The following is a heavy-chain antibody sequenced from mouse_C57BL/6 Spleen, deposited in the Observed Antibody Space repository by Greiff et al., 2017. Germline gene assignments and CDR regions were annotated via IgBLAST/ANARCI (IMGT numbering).Heavy chain of an antibody. CDR3: ARRYGSTPFAY. D-gene: IGHD1-1*01. CDR2: IDPSDSET. CDR1: GYTFTSYW. J-gene: IGHJ3*01. V-gene: IGHV1-52*01. Sequence: QVQLQQPGAELVRPGSSVKLSCKASGYTFTSYWMHWVKQRPIQGLEWIGNIDPSDSETHYNQKFKDKATLTVDKSSSTASMQLSSLTSEDSAVYYCARRYGSTPFAYWGQGTLVTVSA.